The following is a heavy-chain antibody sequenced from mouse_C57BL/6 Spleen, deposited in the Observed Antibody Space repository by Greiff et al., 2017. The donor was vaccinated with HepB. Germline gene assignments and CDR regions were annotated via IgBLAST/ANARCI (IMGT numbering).Heavy chain of an antibody. J-gene: IGHJ4*01. CDR3: ARLYSNDAMDY. Sequence: QLQQSGAELVKPGASVKLSCKASGYTFTSYWMHWVKQRPGQGLEWIGMIHPNSGSTNYNEKFKSKATLTVDKSSSTAYMQLSSLTSEDSAVYYCARLYSNDAMDYWGQGTAVTVSS. CDR2: IHPNSGST. D-gene: IGHD2-5*01. V-gene: IGHV1-64*01. CDR1: GYTFTSYW.